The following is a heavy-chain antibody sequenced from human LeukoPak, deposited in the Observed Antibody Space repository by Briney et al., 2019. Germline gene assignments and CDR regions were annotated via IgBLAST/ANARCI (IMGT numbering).Heavy chain of an antibody. J-gene: IGHJ3*02. CDR3: AKGSPRMAFDI. CDR1: GFTFSIYA. V-gene: IGHV3-23*01. D-gene: IGHD2-8*01. CDR2: ISGSGGNT. Sequence: GSLRLSCAASGFTFSIYAMTWVRQAPGKGLEWVSAISGSGGNTFYADSVKGRFTISRDNSKNTLYLQMNSLRAEDTAVYYCAKGSPRMAFDIWGQGTMVTVSS.